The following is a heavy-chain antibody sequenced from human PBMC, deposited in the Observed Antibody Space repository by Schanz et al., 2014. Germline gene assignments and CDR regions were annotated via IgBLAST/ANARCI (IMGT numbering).Heavy chain of an antibody. CDR1: GGTFSTYT. D-gene: IGHD6-13*01. CDR3: ASSGAGYSSSWDFDY. J-gene: IGHJ4*02. Sequence: QVQLVQSGAEVKKPGASVKVSCKASGGTFSTYTISWVRQAPGQGLEWMGRIIPILGIANYAQKFQGRVTITADKSTFPAYMDVSSLRSEDTAVYYCASSGAGYSSSWDFDYWGQGTLXTVSS. V-gene: IGHV1-69*02. CDR2: IIPILGIA.